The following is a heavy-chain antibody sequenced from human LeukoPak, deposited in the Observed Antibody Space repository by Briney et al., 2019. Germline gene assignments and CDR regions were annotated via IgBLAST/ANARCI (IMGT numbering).Heavy chain of an antibody. J-gene: IGHJ4*02. Sequence: SETLSLTCTVSGVSISSSSYYWGWLRPPPGKGLEWIGSIYYSGSTYYNPSLKSRVTISVDTSKNQFSLKLSSVTAADTAVYYCARDQGHDSSGRHTYYFDYWGQGTLVTVSS. CDR1: GVSISSSSYY. CDR3: ARDQGHDSSGRHTYYFDY. CDR2: IYYSGST. V-gene: IGHV4-39*07. D-gene: IGHD3-22*01.